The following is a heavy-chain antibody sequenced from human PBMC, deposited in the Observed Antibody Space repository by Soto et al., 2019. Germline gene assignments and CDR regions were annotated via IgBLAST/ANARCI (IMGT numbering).Heavy chain of an antibody. D-gene: IGHD2-15*01. Sequence: PSETLSLTCAVSGGSISSSNWWSWVRQPPGKGLEWIGEIYHSGSTNYNPSLKSRVTISVDKSKNQFSLKLSSVTAADTAVYYCARXEARYCSGGSCYWAFDPWGQGTLVTVSS. CDR1: GGSISSSNW. CDR2: IYHSGST. J-gene: IGHJ5*02. CDR3: ARXEARYCSGGSCYWAFDP. V-gene: IGHV4-4*02.